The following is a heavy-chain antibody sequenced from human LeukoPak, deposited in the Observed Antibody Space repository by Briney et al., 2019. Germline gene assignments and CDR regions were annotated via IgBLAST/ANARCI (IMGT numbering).Heavy chain of an antibody. CDR3: ARERGAYGDYLPVDY. V-gene: IGHV3-33*01. J-gene: IGHJ4*02. CDR1: GFTFSSYV. D-gene: IGHD4-17*01. Sequence: GGSLRLSCAASGFTFSSYVMHWVRQAPGKGLEGVAVIWYDGSVKYYADSAKGRFTISRDNSKNTLYLQMNSLRAEDKAVYYCARERGAYGDYLPVDYWGQGTLVTVSS. CDR2: IWYDGSVK.